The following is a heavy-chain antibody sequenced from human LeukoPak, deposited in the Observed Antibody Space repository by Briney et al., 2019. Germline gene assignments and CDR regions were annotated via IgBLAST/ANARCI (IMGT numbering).Heavy chain of an antibody. CDR3: ARRDCSSTSCYKSYWYFDL. CDR2: IYPGDSGT. V-gene: IGHV5-51*01. D-gene: IGHD2-2*02. J-gene: IGHJ2*01. CDR1: GYSFTSYW. Sequence: GESLKISCKGSGYSFTSYWIGWVRQMPGKGLEWMGIIYPGDSGTRYSPSFQGQVTISADKSISTAYLQWSSLKASDTAMYYCARRDCSSTSCYKSYWYFDLWGRGTLVTVSS.